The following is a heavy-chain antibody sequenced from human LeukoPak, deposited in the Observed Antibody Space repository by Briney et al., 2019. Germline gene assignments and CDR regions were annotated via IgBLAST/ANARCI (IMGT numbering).Heavy chain of an antibody. J-gene: IGHJ4*02. CDR2: VNPNSGGS. Sequence: SVRVSCKASGYTFTGFHMHWVRQAPGQGLEWMGWVNPNSGGSNYAQKFQGRVSMTRDKFISTVYMELSSLRSDDTAVYFCARHLNDYGDYWGQGTLVTVS. CDR1: GYTFTGFH. V-gene: IGHV1-2*02. CDR3: ARHLNDYGDY.